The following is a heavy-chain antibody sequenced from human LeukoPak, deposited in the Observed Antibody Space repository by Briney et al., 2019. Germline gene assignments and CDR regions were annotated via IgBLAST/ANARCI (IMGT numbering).Heavy chain of an antibody. D-gene: IGHD6-19*01. CDR2: ISGSGGST. CDR1: GFTFSSYA. Sequence: GGSLRLSCAASGFTFSSYAMSWVRQAPGKGLEWVSAISGSGGSTYYADSAKGRFTISRDNSKNTLYLQMNSLRAEDTAVYYCAKDLRYSSGWSTDYWGQGTLVTASS. CDR3: AKDLRYSSGWSTDY. J-gene: IGHJ4*02. V-gene: IGHV3-23*01.